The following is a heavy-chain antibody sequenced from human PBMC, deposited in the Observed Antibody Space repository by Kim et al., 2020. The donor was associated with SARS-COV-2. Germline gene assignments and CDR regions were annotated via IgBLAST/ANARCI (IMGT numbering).Heavy chain of an antibody. V-gene: IGHV7-4-1*02. CDR3: TRGGTGATGDY. CDR1: GYSFTTYT. J-gene: IGHJ4*02. CDR2: INTNTGNP. Sequence: ASVKVSCKASGYSFTTYTINWLRQAPGQGLEWMGWINTNTGNPMYARAFTGRFVFSLDISVSTAYLQISSLKAEDSAVYYFTRGGTGATGDYWGQGTLVT. D-gene: IGHD1-1*01.